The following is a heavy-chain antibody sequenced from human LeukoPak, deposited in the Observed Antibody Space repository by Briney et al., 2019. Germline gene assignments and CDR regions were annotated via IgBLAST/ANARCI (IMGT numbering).Heavy chain of an antibody. J-gene: IGHJ6*03. D-gene: IGHD6-13*01. Sequence: PGGSLRLSCAASGFAVSSNYMSWVRQAPGKGLEWVSSISSSSSYIYYADSVKGRFTISRDNSKNTLYLQMNSLRAEDTAVYYCARDPFSNMDAWGKGTTVTISS. CDR1: GFAVSSNY. CDR3: ARDPFSNMDA. V-gene: IGHV3-21*01. CDR2: ISSSSSYI.